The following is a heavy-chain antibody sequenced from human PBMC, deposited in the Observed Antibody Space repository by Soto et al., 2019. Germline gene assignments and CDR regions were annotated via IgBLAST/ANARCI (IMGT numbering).Heavy chain of an antibody. D-gene: IGHD3-16*01. Sequence: QVQLVQSGAEVKKPGSSVKVSCTASGGTFNFYSISWVRQAPGQGLEWVGRVIPMVGMSEYAQKFQGRVTITADKSTSTAYMNLRSLRSEDTAVYYCATYYASGSAHFDYWGQGTLVTVSS. V-gene: IGHV1-69*02. CDR3: ATYYASGSAHFDY. CDR2: VIPMVGMS. CDR1: GGTFNFYS. J-gene: IGHJ4*02.